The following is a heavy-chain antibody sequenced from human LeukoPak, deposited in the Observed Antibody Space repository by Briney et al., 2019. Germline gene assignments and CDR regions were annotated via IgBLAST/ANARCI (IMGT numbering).Heavy chain of an antibody. D-gene: IGHD3-16*01. CDR3: ATGPRGGAAFDY. CDR1: GYTLTELS. CDR2: FDPEDGET. Sequence: ASVKVSCKVSGYTLTELSMHWVRQAPGKGLEWMGGFDPEDGETIYAQKFQGRVTMTEDTSTDTAYMELSSLRSEDTAVYYCATGPRGGAAFDYWGQGTLVTVSS. J-gene: IGHJ4*02. V-gene: IGHV1-24*01.